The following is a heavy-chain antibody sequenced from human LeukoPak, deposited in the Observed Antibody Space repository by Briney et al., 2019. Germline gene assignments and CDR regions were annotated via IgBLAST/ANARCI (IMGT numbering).Heavy chain of an antibody. CDR3: ARAGEWLFLFDY. D-gene: IGHD3-22*01. Sequence: SETLSLTCTVSGGSISSYYWSWIRQPAGKGLEWIGRIYTSGSTNYNPSLKSRVTISVDTSKNQFSLKLSSVTAADAAVYYCARAGEWLFLFDYWGQGTLVTVSS. V-gene: IGHV4-4*07. CDR2: IYTSGST. CDR1: GGSISSYY. J-gene: IGHJ4*02.